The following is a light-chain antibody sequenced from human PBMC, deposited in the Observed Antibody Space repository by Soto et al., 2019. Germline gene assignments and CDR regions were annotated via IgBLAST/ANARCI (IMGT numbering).Light chain of an antibody. CDR2: EDN. Sequence: NFMLTQPHSVSESPWKTVTISCTRRSGSIASNYVQWYQQRPASAPTTVIYEDNLRPSGVPDRFSGAIDSSSNSASLTISGLKTEDEADYYCQSYDSSTVVFGGGTKLTVL. V-gene: IGLV6-57*04. J-gene: IGLJ2*01. CDR1: SGSIASNY. CDR3: QSYDSSTVV.